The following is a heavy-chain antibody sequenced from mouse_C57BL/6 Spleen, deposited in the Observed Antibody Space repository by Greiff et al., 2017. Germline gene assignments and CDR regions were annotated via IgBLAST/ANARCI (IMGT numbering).Heavy chain of an antibody. J-gene: IGHJ1*03. V-gene: IGHV6-3*01. D-gene: IGHD2-4*01. CDR1: GFTFSNYC. CDR3: PGEYDYGSYWYFDV. Sequence: EVKLQESGGGLVQPGGSMKLSCVASGFTFSNYCMNWVRQSPEKGLEWVAQICFKSDSYASHYAVSVKGRLTISSDDCESSVYLQMNNVRAEDTGSYYCPGEYDYGSYWYFDVWGTGTTVTVSS. CDR2: ICFKSDSYAS.